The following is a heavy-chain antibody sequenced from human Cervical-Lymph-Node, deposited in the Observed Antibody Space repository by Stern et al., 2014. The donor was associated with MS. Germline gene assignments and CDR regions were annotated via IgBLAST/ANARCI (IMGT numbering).Heavy chain of an antibody. CDR2: IRSKANGSTT. J-gene: IGHJ3*02. Sequence: EVQLVESGGGLVQPGGSLKLSCAASGVIFGGTAMHWVRQASGKGLEWVGRIRSKANGSTTAYAASVKGRFTVSRDDSKKTAFLQMNSLKTEDTAVYYCTRLMSYDAFDIWGQGPVVTVSS. V-gene: IGHV3-73*01. CDR3: TRLMSYDAFDI. CDR1: GVIFGGTA. D-gene: IGHD2-8*01.